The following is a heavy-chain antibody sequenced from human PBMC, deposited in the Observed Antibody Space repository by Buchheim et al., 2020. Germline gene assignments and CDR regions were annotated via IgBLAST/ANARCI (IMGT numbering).Heavy chain of an antibody. V-gene: IGHV4-34*01. Sequence: QVQLQQWGAGLLKPSETLSLTCAVYGGSFSGYYWSWIRQPPGKGLEWIGEINHSGSTNYNPSLTRRVPISVDTSKNQFSLKLSSVTAADTAVYYCARGYCSGGSCYSFDYGGQGTL. J-gene: IGHJ4*02. CDR3: ARGYCSGGSCYSFDY. CDR1: GGSFSGYY. D-gene: IGHD2-15*01. CDR2: INHSGST.